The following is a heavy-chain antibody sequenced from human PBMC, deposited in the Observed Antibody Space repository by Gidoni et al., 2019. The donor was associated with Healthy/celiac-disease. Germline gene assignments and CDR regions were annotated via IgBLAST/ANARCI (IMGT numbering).Heavy chain of an antibody. CDR3: ARDSTPPDYYDSSGHFNWFDP. J-gene: IGHJ5*02. V-gene: IGHV1-69*01. CDR1: GGTFSSYA. D-gene: IGHD3-22*01. Sequence: QVQLVQSGAEVKKHGSSVKVSCKASGGTFSSYALSWVRQAPGQGLEWMGGIIPTFGTANYAQKFQGRVTITADESTSTAYMELSSLRSEDTAVYYCARDSTPPDYYDSSGHFNWFDPWGQGTLVTVSS. CDR2: IIPTFGTA.